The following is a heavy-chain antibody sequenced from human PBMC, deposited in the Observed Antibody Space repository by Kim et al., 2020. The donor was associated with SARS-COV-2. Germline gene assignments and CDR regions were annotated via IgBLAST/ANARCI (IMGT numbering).Heavy chain of an antibody. V-gene: IGHV4-59*09. D-gene: IGHD2-15*01. CDR3: ARGSAAPGY. CDR2: GST. J-gene: IGHJ4*02. Sequence: GSTNSNPSLKSRVTIAVDTSKNQFSLKLNSVTSADTAVYYCARGSAAPGYWGQGILVTVSS.